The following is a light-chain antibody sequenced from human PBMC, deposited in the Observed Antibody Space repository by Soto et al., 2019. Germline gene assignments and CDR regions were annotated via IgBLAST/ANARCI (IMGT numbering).Light chain of an antibody. CDR3: QQPCT. CDR2: AAS. V-gene: IGKV3-20*01. J-gene: IGKJ2*02. Sequence: EIVLTQSPGTLSLSPGERATLSCRASRSLSSSYVVWYQQKPRQAPRLLIYAASRRATGIPDRFSGSGSATEYTLTISRVVPEDYAVYYCQQPCTFGQGTKVEIK. CDR1: RSLSSSY.